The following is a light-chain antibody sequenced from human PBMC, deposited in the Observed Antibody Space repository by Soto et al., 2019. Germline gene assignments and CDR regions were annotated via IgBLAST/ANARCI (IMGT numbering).Light chain of an antibody. J-gene: IGKJ2*01. CDR3: QQRSNWPPGYT. CDR1: QSVSSY. Sequence: EIVLTQSPATLSLSPGERATRSCRASQSVSSYLAWYQQKPGQAPRLLIYDASNRATGIPARFSGSGSGTDFTITISSLEPEDFAVYYCQQRSNWPPGYTFGQGTKLEIK. V-gene: IGKV3-11*01. CDR2: DAS.